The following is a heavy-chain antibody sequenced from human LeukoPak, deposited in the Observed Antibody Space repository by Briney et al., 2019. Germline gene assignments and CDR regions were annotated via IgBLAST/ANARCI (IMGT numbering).Heavy chain of an antibody. CDR2: IYYSGST. J-gene: IGHJ4*02. V-gene: IGHV4-39*07. CDR1: GGSISSSSYY. D-gene: IGHD3-9*01. CDR3: ARDLSFDWFPYYFDY. Sequence: PSETLSLTCTVSGGSISSSSYYWGWIRQPPGKGLEWIGSIYYSGSTYCNPSLKSPVTISIDTSKNQFSLKVSSVTAADTAIYYCARDLSFDWFPYYFDYWGQGILVTVSS.